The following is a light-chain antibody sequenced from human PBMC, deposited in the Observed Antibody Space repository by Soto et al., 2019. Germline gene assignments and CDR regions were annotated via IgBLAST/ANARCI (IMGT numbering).Light chain of an antibody. V-gene: IGKV3-20*01. J-gene: IGKJ1*01. CDR1: QSVTSDY. CDR2: GAS. CDR3: QHYGHALWA. Sequence: EVVVTQSPCTLSLSPGERATLSCRASQSVTSDYLAWYQQKPGQSPRLLMSGASRRATGVPDRFSGSGSGTDFTLTISRLEPEDFAVYYCQHYGHALWAFGQGTKVEIK.